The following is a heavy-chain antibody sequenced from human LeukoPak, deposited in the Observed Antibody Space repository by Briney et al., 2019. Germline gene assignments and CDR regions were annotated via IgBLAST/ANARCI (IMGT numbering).Heavy chain of an antibody. CDR3: ARERGSGWYDMAFDY. Sequence: PSETLSLTCAVYGGSFSGYYWSWTRQPAGKGLEWIGRMYSSGNTNYSPSLKSRVTMSIDTSNNQSSLKLTSVTAADTAVYYCARERGSGWYDMAFDYWGQGSLVTVSS. V-gene: IGHV4-4*07. CDR1: GGSFSGYY. CDR2: MYSSGNT. D-gene: IGHD6-19*01. J-gene: IGHJ4*02.